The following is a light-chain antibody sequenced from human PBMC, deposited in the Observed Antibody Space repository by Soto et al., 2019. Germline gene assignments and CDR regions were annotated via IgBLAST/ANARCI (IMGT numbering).Light chain of an antibody. J-gene: IGKJ1*01. CDR3: QKYNNWPWT. V-gene: IGKV3-15*01. Sequence: EIVMTQSPATPSVSPGERATLSRRASQSVSSNLAWYQQKPGQAPRILIYGESTRATGIPDRLSGSGSGTEFTLTISRLQSEDFAVYYCQKYNNWPWTCGQGTKVDIK. CDR1: QSVSSN. CDR2: GES.